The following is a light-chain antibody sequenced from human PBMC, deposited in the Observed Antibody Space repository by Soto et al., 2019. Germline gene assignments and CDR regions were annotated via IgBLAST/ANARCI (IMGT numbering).Light chain of an antibody. CDR1: QSIDSY. V-gene: IGKV3-11*01. J-gene: IGKJ2*01. Sequence: EIVLTQSPATLSLSPGERATLSCKASQSIDSYLVWYQHRPGQAPRLLIYDASTRATGIPARFSGSGSGTDFTLTISTLEPEDFAVYYCQQRNNSYTFGQGTKLEIK. CDR3: QQRNNSYT. CDR2: DAS.